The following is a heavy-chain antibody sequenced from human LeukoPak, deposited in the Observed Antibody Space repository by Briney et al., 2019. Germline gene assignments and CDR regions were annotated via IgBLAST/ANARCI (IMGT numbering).Heavy chain of an antibody. CDR1: GFTFSSYE. Sequence: SGGSLRLSCAASGFTFSSYEMNWVRQAPGKGLEWVSYISSSGSTIYYADSVKGRFTISRDNAKNSLYLQMNSLRAEDTAVYYCSSSSYDAFGIWGQGTMVTVSS. CDR3: SSSSYDAFGI. J-gene: IGHJ3*02. CDR2: ISSSGSTI. V-gene: IGHV3-48*03. D-gene: IGHD6-13*01.